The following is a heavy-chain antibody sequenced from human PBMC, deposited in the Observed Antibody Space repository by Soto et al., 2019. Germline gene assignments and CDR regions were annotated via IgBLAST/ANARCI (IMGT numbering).Heavy chain of an antibody. D-gene: IGHD3-3*01. J-gene: IGHJ6*02. CDR3: AGGRDTIFGVVSYFYYGMDA. Sequence: QVQLQQWGAGLLKPSETLSLTCAVYGGSFNDYYWSWIRQPPGKGREWIGEINHSGSTNYNPSLKSRVTMSVDTSKNQFSLRLSSVAAADTAVYYCAGGRDTIFGVVSYFYYGMDAWGHGTTVSVSS. CDR1: GGSFNDYY. CDR2: INHSGST. V-gene: IGHV4-34*01.